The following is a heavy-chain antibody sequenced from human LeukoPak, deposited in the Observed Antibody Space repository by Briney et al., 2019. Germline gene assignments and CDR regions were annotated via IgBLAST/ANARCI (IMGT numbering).Heavy chain of an antibody. CDR2: ISGSGGST. Sequence: GGSLRLSWAASGFTFSSYAISWVRQAPGKGLEWVSAISGSGGSTYYADSVKGRFTISRDNPKNTLYLQMNSLRAEDTAVYYCAKDHDSSGYLMYYLDYWGQGTLVTVSS. D-gene: IGHD3-22*01. J-gene: IGHJ4*02. CDR1: GFTFSSYA. V-gene: IGHV3-23*01. CDR3: AKDHDSSGYLMYYLDY.